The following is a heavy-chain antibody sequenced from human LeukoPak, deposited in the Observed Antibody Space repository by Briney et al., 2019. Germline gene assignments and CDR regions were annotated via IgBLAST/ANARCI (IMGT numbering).Heavy chain of an antibody. D-gene: IGHD1-14*01. Sequence: PSETLSLTCAVYGGSFSGYYWSWIRQPPGKGLEWIGEINHSGSTNYNPSLKSRVTISVDTSKNQFSLKLSSVTAADTAVYYCARGRKPGPTGLYGARYYFDYWGQGTLVTVSS. CDR2: INHSGST. V-gene: IGHV4-34*01. CDR3: ARGRKPGPTGLYGARYYFDY. CDR1: GGSFSGYY. J-gene: IGHJ4*02.